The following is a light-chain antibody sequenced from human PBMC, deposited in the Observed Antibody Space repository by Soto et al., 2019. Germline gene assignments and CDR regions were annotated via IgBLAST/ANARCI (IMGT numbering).Light chain of an antibody. Sequence: SYDLAQPPSGSVSPGQTARITCSGDALPKQYAYWYQQKPGQAPVLVIYKDSERPSGIPERFSGSSSGTTVTLTISGVQAEDEADYYCQSADSSGTYVLGTGKKV. V-gene: IGLV3-25*02. CDR1: ALPKQY. CDR3: QSADSSGTYV. CDR2: KDS. J-gene: IGLJ1*01.